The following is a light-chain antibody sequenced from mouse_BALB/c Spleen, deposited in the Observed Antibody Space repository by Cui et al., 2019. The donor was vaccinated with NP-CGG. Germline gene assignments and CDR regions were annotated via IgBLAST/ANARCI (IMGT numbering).Light chain of an antibody. J-gene: IGLJ1*01. Sequence: QPVLTQESALTTSPGETVTLTCRASTGAVTTSNDANGVQEKPDHVLTGIIGGTNNRAPGVPARFSGSLIGDKAALTITGAQTEDEAIYFCALWYSNHWVFGGGTKLTVL. CDR3: ALWYSNHWV. V-gene: IGLV1*01. CDR2: GTN. CDR1: TGAVTTSND.